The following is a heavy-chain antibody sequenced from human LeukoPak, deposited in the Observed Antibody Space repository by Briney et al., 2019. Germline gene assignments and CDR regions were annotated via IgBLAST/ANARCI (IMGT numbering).Heavy chain of an antibody. CDR3: ARDQADLRAFDI. V-gene: IGHV3-53*01. Sequence: PGGSLRLSCAASGVTVSSYYMSWVRQAPGKGLEWVAVIYSGGSTYYADSVKGRFTISRDNSKNTLSLQMNTLRAEDTAVYYCARDQADLRAFDIWGQGTMVTVSS. D-gene: IGHD6-13*01. CDR2: IYSGGST. CDR1: GVTVSSYY. J-gene: IGHJ3*02.